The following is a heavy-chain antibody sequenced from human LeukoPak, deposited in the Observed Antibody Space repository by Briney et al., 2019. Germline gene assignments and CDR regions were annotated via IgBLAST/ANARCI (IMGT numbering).Heavy chain of an antibody. D-gene: IGHD1-26*01. Sequence: GGSLRLSCAASGFTFSSYGMHWVRQAPGKGLEWVAVISYDGSNKYYADSVKGRFTISRDNSKNTLYLQMNSLRAEDTAVYYGANSDPSGYWGQGTLVTVSS. CDR3: ANSDPSGY. J-gene: IGHJ4*02. V-gene: IGHV3-30*18. CDR1: GFTFSSYG. CDR2: ISYDGSNK.